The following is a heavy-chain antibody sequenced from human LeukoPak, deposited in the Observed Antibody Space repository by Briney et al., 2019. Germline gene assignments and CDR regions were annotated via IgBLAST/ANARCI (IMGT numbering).Heavy chain of an antibody. J-gene: IGHJ6*03. Sequence: ASVKVSCKASGYTFTSYGISWVRQAPGQGLEWMGWISAYNGNTNYAQKLQGRVTMTTDTSTSTAYMELRSLRSDDTAVYYCAREPRRDYDFWSGYYGGYYYYYMDVWGKGTTVTVSS. D-gene: IGHD3-3*01. CDR3: AREPRRDYDFWSGYYGGYYYYYMDV. CDR2: ISAYNGNT. V-gene: IGHV1-18*01. CDR1: GYTFTSYG.